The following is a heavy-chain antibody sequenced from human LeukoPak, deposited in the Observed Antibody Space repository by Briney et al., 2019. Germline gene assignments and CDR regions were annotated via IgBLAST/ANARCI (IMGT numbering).Heavy chain of an antibody. D-gene: IGHD3-3*01. Sequence: PSETLSLTCTVSGGSISSSSYYWGWIRQPPGKGLGWIGSLYYSGRTYYNPSLKSRVTISGDTSKNQFSLKLSSVTAADTAVYYCARLQSTIFGVGYFDYWGQGTLVTVSS. J-gene: IGHJ4*02. CDR1: GGSISSSSYY. CDR2: LYYSGRT. V-gene: IGHV4-39*01. CDR3: ARLQSTIFGVGYFDY.